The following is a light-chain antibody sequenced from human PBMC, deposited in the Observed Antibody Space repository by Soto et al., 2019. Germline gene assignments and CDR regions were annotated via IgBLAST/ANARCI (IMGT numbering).Light chain of an antibody. V-gene: IGKV3-11*01. CDR2: DAS. CDR1: QSVSSY. CDR3: QQRSTWPRWT. Sequence: ESVLTQSPATLSVSPGESATLSCRASQSVSSYLAWYQQKPGQAPRLLIYDASNRATGIPARFSGSGSGTDFTLTISSLEPEDFAVYYCQQRSTWPRWTFGQGTKVEIK. J-gene: IGKJ1*01.